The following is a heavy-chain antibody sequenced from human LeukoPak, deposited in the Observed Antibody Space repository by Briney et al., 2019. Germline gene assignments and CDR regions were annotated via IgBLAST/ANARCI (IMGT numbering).Heavy chain of an antibody. Sequence: SETLSLTCTVSGGSISSYYWSWIRQPPGKGLEWIGYIYYSGSTNYNPSLKSRVTISVDTSKNQFSLKLSSVTAADTAVYYCARRPTIFYGMDVWGQGTMVTVSS. CDR1: GGSISSYY. V-gene: IGHV4-59*08. J-gene: IGHJ6*02. CDR2: IYYSGST. CDR3: ARRPTIFYGMDV. D-gene: IGHD3-9*01.